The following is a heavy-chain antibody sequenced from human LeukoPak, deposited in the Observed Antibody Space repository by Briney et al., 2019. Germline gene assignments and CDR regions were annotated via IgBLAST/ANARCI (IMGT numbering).Heavy chain of an antibody. CDR3: ARGSTQGGAFDI. V-gene: IGHV3-48*01. D-gene: IGHD2-2*01. CDR1: GFTFSSYS. J-gene: IGHJ3*02. CDR2: ISSSSSTI. Sequence: GGSLRLSCSACGFTFSSYSMNWVRQAPGKGLEWVSYISSSSSTIYYADSVKGRFTISRDNAKNSLYLQMNSLRAEDTAVYYCARGSTQGGAFDIWGQGTMVTVSS.